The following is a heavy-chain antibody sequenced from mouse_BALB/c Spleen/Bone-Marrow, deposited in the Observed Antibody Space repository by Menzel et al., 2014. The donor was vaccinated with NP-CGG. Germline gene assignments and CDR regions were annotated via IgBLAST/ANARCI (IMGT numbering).Heavy chain of an antibody. CDR2: INPSTGYT. CDR3: ARSPIHYYGYVGYYAMDY. J-gene: IGHJ4*01. V-gene: IGHV1-7*01. CDR1: GYTFTSYW. Sequence: VQLQQSGAELAKPGASVKMSCKASGYTFTSYWTHWVKQRPGQGLEWIGYINPSTGYTEYNQKFKDKATLTADKSSSTAYMQLSSLTSEDSAVYYCARSPIHYYGYVGYYAMDYWGQGTSVTVSS. D-gene: IGHD1-2*01.